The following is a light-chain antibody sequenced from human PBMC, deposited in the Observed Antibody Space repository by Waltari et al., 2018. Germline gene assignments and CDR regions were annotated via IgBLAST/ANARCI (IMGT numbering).Light chain of an antibody. CDR3: NSRDSSGSHVV. CDR2: HKN. J-gene: IGLJ2*01. Sequence: SSELTQDPSVSVALGQTVRITCQGNRLRRHYASWYQQNPGQAPVLVIYHKNNRPSGIPDRFSGSTSGNTASLTITGSQAEDEADYYCNSRDSSGSHVVFGGGTKLTVL. V-gene: IGLV3-19*01. CDR1: RLRRHY.